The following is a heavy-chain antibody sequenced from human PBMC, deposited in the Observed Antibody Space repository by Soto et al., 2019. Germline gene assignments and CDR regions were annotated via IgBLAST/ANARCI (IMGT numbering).Heavy chain of an antibody. Sequence: EVQLLESGGGLVQPGGSLRLSCAASGFTFSTYAMNWVRQAPGKGLEWVSGISGSGDSTYYADSVKCRFTVSRDNSKNTLYLQMNSLRDEDTAVFYCAKERSSGWSFDYWGQGTLVTVSS. CDR1: GFTFSTYA. CDR2: ISGSGDST. J-gene: IGHJ4*02. CDR3: AKERSSGWSFDY. D-gene: IGHD6-19*01. V-gene: IGHV3-23*01.